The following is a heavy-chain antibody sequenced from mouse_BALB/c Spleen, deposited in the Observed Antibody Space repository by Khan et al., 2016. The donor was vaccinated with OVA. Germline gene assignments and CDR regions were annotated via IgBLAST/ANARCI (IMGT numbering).Heavy chain of an antibody. CDR2: INTYTGEP. Sequence: QIQLVQSGPELKKPGETVKISCKASGYTFTNYGMNWVKQAPGKALKWMGWINTYTGEPTYADDFKGRFAFSLETSASTAYLQINTPKNADTDTYCCARVGNYGYFDVWGAGTTVTVSS. D-gene: IGHD2-1*01. CDR3: ARVGNYGYFDV. CDR1: GYTFTNYG. V-gene: IGHV9-3-1*01. J-gene: IGHJ1*01.